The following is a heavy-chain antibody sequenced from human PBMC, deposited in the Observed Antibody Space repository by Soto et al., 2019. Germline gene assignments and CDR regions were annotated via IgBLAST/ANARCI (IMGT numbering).Heavy chain of an antibody. CDR2: INHSGST. CDR3: ARGLRPPSSSWYFDY. CDR1: GGSFRGYY. V-gene: IGHV4-34*01. Sequence: SETLSLTCAVYGGSFRGYYWSWIRQPPGKGLEWIGEINHSGSTNYNPSLKSRVTISVDTSKNQFSLKLSSVTAADTAVYYCARGLRPPSSSWYFDYWGQGTLVTVSS. J-gene: IGHJ4*02. D-gene: IGHD6-13*01.